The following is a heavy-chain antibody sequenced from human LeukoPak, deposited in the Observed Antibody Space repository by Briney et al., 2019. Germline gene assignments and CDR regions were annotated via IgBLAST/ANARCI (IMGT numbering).Heavy chain of an antibody. CDR3: AKGSAGGMVRAKMIYYYYYYMDV. Sequence: SETLSLTCTVSGGSISNYYWSWIRQPPGKGLEWIGYIYYSGSTNYNPSLKSRVTISVDTSKNQFSLKLSSVTAADTAVYYCAKGSAGGMVRAKMIYYYYYYMDVWGKGTTVTISS. CDR1: GGSISNYY. CDR2: IYYSGST. V-gene: IGHV4-59*01. D-gene: IGHD3-10*01. J-gene: IGHJ6*03.